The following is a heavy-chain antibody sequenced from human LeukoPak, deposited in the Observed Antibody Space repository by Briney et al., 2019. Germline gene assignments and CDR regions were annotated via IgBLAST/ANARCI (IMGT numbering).Heavy chain of an antibody. Sequence: ASVKVSCKASGYSFNYYDINWVRQATGQGLEWMGWMNPNTGNTDYAQKFQGRVTMTRDTSISTAYMELSGLRSEDTAIYYCAGGWEPYDYWFDPWGQGTLVTVSS. J-gene: IGHJ5*02. D-gene: IGHD5-12*01. CDR2: MNPNTGNT. CDR3: AGGWEPYDYWFDP. V-gene: IGHV1-8*01. CDR1: GYSFNYYD.